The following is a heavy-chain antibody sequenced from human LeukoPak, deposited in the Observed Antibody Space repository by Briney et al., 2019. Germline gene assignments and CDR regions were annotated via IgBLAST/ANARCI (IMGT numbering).Heavy chain of an antibody. CDR3: AKVGYYYDSSGYHTGGFDY. CDR2: ISGSGGST. D-gene: IGHD3-22*01. Sequence: GGSLRLSCAASGFTFISYAMSWVRQAPGKGLEWVSAISGSGGSTYYADSVKGRFTISRDNSKNTLYLQMNSLRAEDTAVYYCAKVGYYYDSSGYHTGGFDYWGQGTLVTVSS. V-gene: IGHV3-23*01. J-gene: IGHJ4*02. CDR1: GFTFISYA.